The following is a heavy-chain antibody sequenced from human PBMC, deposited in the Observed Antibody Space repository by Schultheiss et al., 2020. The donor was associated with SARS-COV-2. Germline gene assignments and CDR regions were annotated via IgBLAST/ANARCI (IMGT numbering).Heavy chain of an antibody. D-gene: IGHD1-26*01. J-gene: IGHJ5*02. Sequence: SVRVSCKASGGTFSSYAISWVRQAPGQGLEWMGGIIPIFGTANYAQKFQGRVTITADESTSTAYMELSSLRSEDTAVYYCASVGKNWFDPWGQGTLVTVSS. CDR3: ASVGKNWFDP. CDR2: IIPIFGTA. V-gene: IGHV1-69*13. CDR1: GGTFSSYA.